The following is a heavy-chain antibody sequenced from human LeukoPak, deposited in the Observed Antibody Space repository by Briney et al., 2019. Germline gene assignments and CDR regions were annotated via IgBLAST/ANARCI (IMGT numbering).Heavy chain of an antibody. Sequence: ASVKVSCKASGYTFTSYGISWVRQAPGQGPEWMGWISAYNGNTNYAQKLQGRVTMTTDTSTSTAYMELRSLRSDDTAVYYCARTYYDILTGSNLDFDYWGQGTLVTVSS. V-gene: IGHV1-18*01. D-gene: IGHD3-9*01. CDR3: ARTYYDILTGSNLDFDY. CDR2: ISAYNGNT. J-gene: IGHJ4*02. CDR1: GYTFTSYG.